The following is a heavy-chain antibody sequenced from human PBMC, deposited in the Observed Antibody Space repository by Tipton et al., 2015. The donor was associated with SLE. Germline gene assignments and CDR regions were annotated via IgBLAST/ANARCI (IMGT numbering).Heavy chain of an antibody. D-gene: IGHD3-3*01. Sequence: LTCTVSGDSMSTYYWNWIRQFPGKGLEWIGYFYYSGSANYNPSLKSRVTISLDKSKNQFSLKLTSVTAADTAVYYCARGGTVFGVVLNWFDPWGQGTLVTVSS. CDR2: FYYSGSA. V-gene: IGHV4-59*01. CDR3: ARGGTVFGVVLNWFDP. CDR1: GDSMSTYY. J-gene: IGHJ5*02.